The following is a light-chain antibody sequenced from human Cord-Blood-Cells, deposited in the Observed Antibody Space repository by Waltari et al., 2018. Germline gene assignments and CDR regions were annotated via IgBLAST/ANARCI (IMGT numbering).Light chain of an antibody. CDR2: GAS. V-gene: IGKV3-15*01. CDR1: QGGSSN. J-gene: IGKJ4*01. CDR3: QQYNNWPPLT. Sequence: EVVMTQSPATRSGSPGERANLCCRASQGGSSNLACYQQKPGQAPRLLIYGASTRATGIPARFSGSGSGTEFTLTISSLQSEDFAVYYCQQYNNWPPLTFGGGTKVEIK.